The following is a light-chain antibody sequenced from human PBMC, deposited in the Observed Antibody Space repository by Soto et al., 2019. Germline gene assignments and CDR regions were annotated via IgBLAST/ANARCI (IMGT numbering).Light chain of an antibody. CDR1: QTISSY. Sequence: DIQMTQSPSSLSPSVGDRVTITCRASQTISSYLNWYQQTPGKATKLLIYAASSLQTGVPSRFSGSGSGTDFTLTISSLQPEDFATYYCQQSYDTPYTFGQGTKLEIK. CDR3: QQSYDTPYT. J-gene: IGKJ2*01. CDR2: AAS. V-gene: IGKV1-39*01.